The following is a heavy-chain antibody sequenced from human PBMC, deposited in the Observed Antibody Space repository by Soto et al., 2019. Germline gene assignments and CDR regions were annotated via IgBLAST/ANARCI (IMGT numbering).Heavy chain of an antibody. CDR2: IWYDGSNK. CDR1: GFTFSSYG. J-gene: IGHJ4*02. V-gene: IGHV3-33*01. D-gene: IGHD6-19*01. Sequence: GGSLRLSCAASGFTFSSYGMHWVRQAPGKGLEWVAVIWYDGSNKYYADSVKGRFTISRDNSKNTLYLQMNSLRAEDTAVYYCARDPTPYIAVAGTSIDYWGQGTLVTVSS. CDR3: ARDPTPYIAVAGTSIDY.